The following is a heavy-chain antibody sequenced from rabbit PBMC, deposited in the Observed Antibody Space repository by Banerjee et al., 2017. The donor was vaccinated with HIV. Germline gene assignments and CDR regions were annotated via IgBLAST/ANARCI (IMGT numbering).Heavy chain of an antibody. CDR3: ASGYTYGYAGYAYESL. Sequence: QEQLEESGGDLVKPEGSLTLTCTASGFSFSSDYDISWVRQAPGKGLEWIGCIYAGSSGNTYYANWAKGRFTISKTSSTTVTLQMTSLTAADTATYFCASGYTYGYAGYAYESLWGPGTLVTVS. CDR2: IYAGSSGNT. CDR1: GFSFSSDYD. J-gene: IGHJ4*01. D-gene: IGHD6-1*01. V-gene: IGHV1S45*01.